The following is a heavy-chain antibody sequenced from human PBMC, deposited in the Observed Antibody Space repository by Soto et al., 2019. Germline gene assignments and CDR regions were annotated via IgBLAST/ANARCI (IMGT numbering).Heavy chain of an antibody. J-gene: IGHJ5*02. V-gene: IGHV4-34*01. D-gene: IGHD6-6*01. CDR1: GGSFSGYY. CDR2: INHSGST. CDR3: ARGLSSSPGWFDP. Sequence: QVQLQQWGAGLLKPSETLSLTCAVYGGSFSGYYWSWIRQPPGKWLEWIGEINHSGSTNYNPSLKSRVTISVDTSKNQFSLKLSSVTAADTAVYYCARGLSSSPGWFDPWGQGTLVTVSS.